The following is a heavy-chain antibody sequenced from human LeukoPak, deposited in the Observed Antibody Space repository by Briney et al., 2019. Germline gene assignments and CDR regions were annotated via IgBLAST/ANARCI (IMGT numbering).Heavy chain of an antibody. J-gene: IGHJ5*02. Sequence: GESLRLSCAASGFTFSNYWMTWVRQAPGKGLEWVANMDQDGSGKYYVDSVKGRFAISRDNAKNSLYLQMNNLRVEDTAVYYCARDNDRKDDSWGQGTLVTVSS. CDR2: MDQDGSGK. V-gene: IGHV3-7*01. CDR3: ARDNDRKDDS. CDR1: GFTFSNYW. D-gene: IGHD3-16*01.